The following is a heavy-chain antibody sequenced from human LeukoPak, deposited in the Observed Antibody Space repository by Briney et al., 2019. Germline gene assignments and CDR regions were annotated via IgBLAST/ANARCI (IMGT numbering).Heavy chain of an antibody. CDR3: ATVPYCGGDCPST. D-gene: IGHD2-21*02. J-gene: IGHJ5*02. CDR2: VDPEDGET. V-gene: IGHV1-69-2*01. CDR1: GYTFTDYY. Sequence: ATVKISCKASGYTFTDYYMHWVQQAPGKGLEWMGRVDPEDGETIYAEKFQGRVTITADTSTDTAYMELSSLRSEDTAMYYCATVPYCGGDCPSTWGQGTLVTVSS.